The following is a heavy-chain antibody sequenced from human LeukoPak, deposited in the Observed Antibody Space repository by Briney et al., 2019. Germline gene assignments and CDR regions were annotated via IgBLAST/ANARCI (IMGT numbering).Heavy chain of an antibody. CDR1: GGSISSSSYY. CDR2: IYYSGST. D-gene: IGHD3-22*01. V-gene: IGHV4-39*07. Sequence: SSETLSLTCTVSGGSISSSSYYWGWIRQPPGKGLEWIGSIYYSGSTYYNPSLKSRVTISVDTSKNQFSLKLSSVTAADTAVYYCARDSKYYYDSSGTQHWGQGTLVTVSS. J-gene: IGHJ1*01. CDR3: ARDSKYYYDSSGTQH.